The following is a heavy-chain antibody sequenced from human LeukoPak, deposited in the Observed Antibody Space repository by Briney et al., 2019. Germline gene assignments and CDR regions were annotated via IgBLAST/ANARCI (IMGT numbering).Heavy chain of an antibody. Sequence: PSETLSLTCAVYGGSFSGYYWSWIRQPPGKGLEWIGEINHSGSTNYNPSLKSRVTISEDTSKNQFSLKLSSVTAADTAVYYCARGGPIAAAPKSFDYWGQGTLVTVSS. CDR1: GGSFSGYY. CDR3: ARGGPIAAAPKSFDY. J-gene: IGHJ4*02. D-gene: IGHD6-13*01. CDR2: INHSGST. V-gene: IGHV4-34*01.